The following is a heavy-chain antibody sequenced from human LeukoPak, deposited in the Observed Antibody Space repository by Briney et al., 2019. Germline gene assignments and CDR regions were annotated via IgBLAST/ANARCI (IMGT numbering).Heavy chain of an antibody. CDR3: ASRVAATTWDY. D-gene: IGHD1-26*01. CDR1: GFDFSDFT. V-gene: IGHV3-21*01. CDR2: ISRSGRNI. Sequence: GGSPRLSCAGAGFDFSDFTVNWVRQSPERGLEWVSSISRSGRNIYYADSVKGRFTMSRDNAKNSFYLQMDRLRGDDTATYYCASRVAATTWDYWGQGTLVTVSS. J-gene: IGHJ4*02.